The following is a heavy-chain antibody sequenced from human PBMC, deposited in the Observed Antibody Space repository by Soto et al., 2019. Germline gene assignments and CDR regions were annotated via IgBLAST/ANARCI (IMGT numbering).Heavy chain of an antibody. CDR3: AKDAITMVRGVISYYGMDV. D-gene: IGHD3-10*01. V-gene: IGHV3-9*01. J-gene: IGHJ6*02. Sequence: EVQLVESGGGLVQPGRSLRLSCAASGFTFDDYAMHWVRQAPGKGLEWVSGISWNSGSIDYADSVKGRFTISRDNAKNSLYLQMNSLRAEDTALYYCAKDAITMVRGVISYYGMDVWGQGTTVTVSS. CDR2: ISWNSGSI. CDR1: GFTFDDYA.